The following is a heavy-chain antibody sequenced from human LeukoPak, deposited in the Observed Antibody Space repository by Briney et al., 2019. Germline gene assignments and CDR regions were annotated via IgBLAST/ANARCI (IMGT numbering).Heavy chain of an antibody. CDR1: GFTFSSYG. Sequence: GGSLRLSCAASGFTFSSYGMHWVRQAPGRGLEWVAVISYDGSNKYYADSVKGRFTISRDNSNNTLYLQMNSLRAEDTAVYYCAKVTYSSSWSRPFDYWGQGTLVTVSS. D-gene: IGHD6-13*01. CDR3: AKVTYSSSWSRPFDY. CDR2: ISYDGSNK. J-gene: IGHJ4*02. V-gene: IGHV3-30*18.